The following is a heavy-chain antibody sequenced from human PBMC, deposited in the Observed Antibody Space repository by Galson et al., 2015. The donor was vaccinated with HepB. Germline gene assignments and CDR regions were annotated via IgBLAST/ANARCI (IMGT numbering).Heavy chain of an antibody. CDR1: GYTFTSYG. CDR3: ARDVEGGYCSGGSCYAYFDY. V-gene: IGHV1-69*13. J-gene: IGHJ4*02. D-gene: IGHD2-15*01. Sequence: SVKVSCKASGYTFTSYGISWVRQAPGQGLEWMGWIIPIFGTANYAQKFQGRVTITADESTSTAYMELSSLRSEDTAVYYCARDVEGGYCSGGSCYAYFDYWGQGTLVTVSS. CDR2: IIPIFGTA.